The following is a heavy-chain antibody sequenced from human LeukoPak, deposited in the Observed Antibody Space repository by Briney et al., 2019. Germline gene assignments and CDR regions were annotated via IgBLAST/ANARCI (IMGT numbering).Heavy chain of an antibody. CDR3: ARSLSVVGMSSWFDV. CDR2: IHHSGST. CDR1: GGSISGYH. J-gene: IGHJ5*02. D-gene: IGHD6-19*01. Sequence: SETLSLTCSVSGGSISGYHWSWIRQSPGKGLEWIGYIHHSGSTNYHPSLKRRVTISVDTSKSQFSLKLRSVTAADTAVYYCARSLSVVGMSSWFDVWGQGTLVTVSS. V-gene: IGHV4-59*01.